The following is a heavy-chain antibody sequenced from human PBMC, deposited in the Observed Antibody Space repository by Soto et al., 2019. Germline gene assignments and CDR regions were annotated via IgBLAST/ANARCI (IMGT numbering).Heavy chain of an antibody. D-gene: IGHD3-3*01. CDR3: ARDKDQYDFWGGTLDA. Sequence: QLVESGGGVVQPERSLKLSCTASNFVFSVYSLHWVRQAPGKGLEWVALISYDGGNKYYADSVKGRFTISRDNSKNTLYLQMISLRREDTAVYYCARDKDQYDFWGGTLDACGQGTLVTVSS. J-gene: IGHJ5*02. CDR1: NFVFSVYS. CDR2: ISYDGGNK. V-gene: IGHV3-30-3*01.